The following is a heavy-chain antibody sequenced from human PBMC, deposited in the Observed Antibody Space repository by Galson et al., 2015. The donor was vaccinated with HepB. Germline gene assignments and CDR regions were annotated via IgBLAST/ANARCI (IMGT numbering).Heavy chain of an antibody. V-gene: IGHV3-48*02. CDR2: ISSDYSAI. D-gene: IGHD7-27*01. CDR1: GFTLSSSH. CDR3: ATDRPNWGIGA. J-gene: IGHJ2*01. Sequence: SLRLSCAASGFTLSSSHMNWVRQAPGKGLEWISYISSDYSAIYYADSVKGRFTISRDNARNSLYLQMNNLRDDDTAVYYCATDRPNWGIGAWGRGTLVTVSS.